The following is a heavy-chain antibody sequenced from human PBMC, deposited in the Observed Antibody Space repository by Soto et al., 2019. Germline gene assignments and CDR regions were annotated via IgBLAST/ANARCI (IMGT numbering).Heavy chain of an antibody. J-gene: IGHJ6*02. CDR3: AKVRYSSPMGYYYGMDV. D-gene: IGHD6-19*01. CDR2: IIPIFGTA. V-gene: IGHV1-69*01. CDR1: RVAFSKFI. Sequence: QAQLEQSGGEVKKPGSSVKVSCKASRVAFSKFIVTWVRQAPGLGLEWVGGIIPIFGTANYAQKFQGRVTITAEESTNTSYMEENNLRSEDTAVYYCAKVRYSSPMGYYYGMDVWGQGTTVTVSS.